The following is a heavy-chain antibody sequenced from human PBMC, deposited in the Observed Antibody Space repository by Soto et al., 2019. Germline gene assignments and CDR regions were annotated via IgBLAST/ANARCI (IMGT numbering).Heavy chain of an antibody. V-gene: IGHV4-4*02. CDR1: GGSITTSNW. D-gene: IGHD2-15*01. CDR2: IYHGGNT. Sequence: QAQLQESGPGLLKPSGTLSLTCEVSGGSITTSNWWSWVRQSPGGGLEWIVEIYHGGNTNYSPSLRSRLTISVDKSKNQFSLKMTSVTAADTAVYYCARDAGGYLDYWGQGTLVTVSS. J-gene: IGHJ4*02. CDR3: ARDAGGYLDY.